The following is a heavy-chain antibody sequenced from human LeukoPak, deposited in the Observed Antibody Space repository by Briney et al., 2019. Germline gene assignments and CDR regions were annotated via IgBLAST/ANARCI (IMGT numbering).Heavy chain of an antibody. CDR2: IIPIFGTA. CDR3: ARDGYSSGWYRFVMGWGDSKVPNWFDP. J-gene: IGHJ5*02. V-gene: IGHV1-69*05. CDR1: GGTFSSYA. Sequence: SVKVSCKASGGTFSSYAISWVRQAPGQGLEWMGGIIPIFGTANYAQKLQGRVTMTTDTSTSTAYMELRSLRSDDTAVYYCARDGYSSGWYRFVMGWGDSKVPNWFDPWGQGTLVTVSS. D-gene: IGHD6-19*01.